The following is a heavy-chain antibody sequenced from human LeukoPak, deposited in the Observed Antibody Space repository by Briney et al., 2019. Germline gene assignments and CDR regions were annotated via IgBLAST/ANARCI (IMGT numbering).Heavy chain of an antibody. D-gene: IGHD3-16*01. Sequence: GGSLRLSCVASGFTFGSYSMNWVRQAPGKGLEWVSAISGSGGSTFYADSVWGRFTISRDNSKNTLYLQMNSLRAEDTALYYCARDNDYTYNYFDYWGQGTLVTVSS. CDR2: ISGSGGST. CDR3: ARDNDYTYNYFDY. V-gene: IGHV3-23*01. J-gene: IGHJ4*02. CDR1: GFTFGSYS.